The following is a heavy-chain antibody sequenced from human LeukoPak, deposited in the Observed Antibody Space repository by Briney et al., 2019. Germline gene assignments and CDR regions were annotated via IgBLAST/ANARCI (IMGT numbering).Heavy chain of an antibody. CDR2: ISSSSGYI. Sequence: GGSLRLSCAASGFTFSTYSMNWVRQAPGKGLEWVSSISSSSGYIYYADSVKGRFTISRDNAKNSLYLQMNSLRAEDTAVYYCASHSPRTGPDAFNVWGQGTMVTVSS. J-gene: IGHJ3*01. CDR3: ASHSPRTGPDAFNV. V-gene: IGHV3-21*01. D-gene: IGHD1-1*01. CDR1: GFTFSTYS.